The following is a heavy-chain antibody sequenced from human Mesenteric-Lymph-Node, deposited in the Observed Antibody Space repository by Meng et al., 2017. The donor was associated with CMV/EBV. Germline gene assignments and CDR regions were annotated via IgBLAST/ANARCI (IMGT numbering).Heavy chain of an antibody. CDR2: VHHSGTT. CDR3: ARRGNYDSDYSEY. V-gene: IGHV4-39*01. J-gene: IGHJ1*01. Sequence: RPQESGPGPGNPSGTLAPSCILSGDVISITTYYWTWICQPPGKGLEWIGSVHHSGTTYYNPSLKGRLTISVDTSANLFSLRLTTVTAADTATYYCARRGNYDSDYSEYWGQGTLVTVSS. D-gene: IGHD3-22*01. CDR1: GDVISITTYY.